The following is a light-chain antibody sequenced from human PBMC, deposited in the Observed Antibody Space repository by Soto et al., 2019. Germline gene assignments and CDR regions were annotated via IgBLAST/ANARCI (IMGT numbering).Light chain of an antibody. CDR3: ATWYDSLGGPV. V-gene: IGLV1-47*01. CDR1: SSNIGRNY. J-gene: IGLJ2*01. CDR2: RDN. Sequence: QPVLTQTPSVSGTPGQRVNISCSGSSSNIGRNYVYWYHQFPVTAPKLLIYRDNERPSGVPDRFSGSKSGTSASLAISGRRSGDEADYHCATWYDSLGGPVFGGGTKLAVL.